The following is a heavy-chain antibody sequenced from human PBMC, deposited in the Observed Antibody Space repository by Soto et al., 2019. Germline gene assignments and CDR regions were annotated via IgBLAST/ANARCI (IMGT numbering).Heavy chain of an antibody. CDR3: AAGVTVTRIHTF. CDR1: GGSISSYY. V-gene: IGHV4-59*08. J-gene: IGHJ4*02. D-gene: IGHD4-17*01. CDR2: IYYSGST. Sequence: SETLSLTCTVSGGSISSYYWSWIRQPPGKGLEWIGYIYYSGSTNYNPSLKSRVTISVDTSKNQFSLKLSSVTAADTAVYYCAAGVTVTRIHTFWGQGTLVIGSS.